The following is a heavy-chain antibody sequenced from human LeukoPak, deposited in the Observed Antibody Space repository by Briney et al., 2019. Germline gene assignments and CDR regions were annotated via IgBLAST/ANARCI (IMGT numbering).Heavy chain of an antibody. D-gene: IGHD4-17*01. J-gene: IGHJ6*02. CDR3: ARDSRGPIDTVYYYYYGMDV. CDR2: IYYSGST. Sequence: SETLSLTCTVSGGSISSSSYYWGWIRQPPGKGLEWIGSIYYSGSTYYNPSLKSRVTISVDTSKNQFSLKLSSVTAADTAVYYCARDSRGPIDTVYYYYYGMDVWGQGTTGTVSS. V-gene: IGHV4-39*02. CDR1: GGSISSSSYY.